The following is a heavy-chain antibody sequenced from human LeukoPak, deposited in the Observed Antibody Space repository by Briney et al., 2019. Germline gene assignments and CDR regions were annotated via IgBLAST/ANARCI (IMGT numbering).Heavy chain of an antibody. CDR2: IYHSGST. CDR3: AREDYDFWSGYYEGENWFDP. D-gene: IGHD3-3*01. J-gene: IGHJ5*02. Sequence: PSETLSLTCTASGCSISSGYYWGWIRQPPGKGLEWIGSIYHSGSTYYNPSLKSRVTISVDTSKNQFSLKLSSVTAADTAVYYCAREDYDFWSGYYEGENWFDPWGQGTLVTVSS. CDR1: GCSISSGYY. V-gene: IGHV4-38-2*02.